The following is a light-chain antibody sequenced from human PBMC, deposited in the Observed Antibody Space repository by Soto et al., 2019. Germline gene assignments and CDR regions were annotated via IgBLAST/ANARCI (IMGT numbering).Light chain of an antibody. CDR2: WAS. J-gene: IGKJ1*01. V-gene: IGKV4-1*01. CDR3: QQDYSTPPT. CDR1: QSVLYSSNNRNY. Sequence: DIVMTQSPDSLAVSLGERATINCKSSQSVLYSSNNRNYLAWYQQKPGQPPKLLIYWASTRDSGVPDRFSGSGCETDFTLTISSLQAEDGAVYYCQQDYSTPPTFGQGTKVEIK.